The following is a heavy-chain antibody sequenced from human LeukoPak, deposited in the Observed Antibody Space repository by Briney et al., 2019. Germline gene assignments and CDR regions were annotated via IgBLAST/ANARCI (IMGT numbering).Heavy chain of an antibody. D-gene: IGHD3-3*01. CDR3: ARDVPDFWSGFDY. CDR1: GYPFTTYG. CDR2: ISGNDGDT. J-gene: IGHJ4*02. V-gene: IGHV1-18*01. Sequence: GASVKVSCKASGYPFTTYGLSWVRQAPGQGLEWMGQISGNDGDTNYAQKFQGRVTVATDTATSTAYMELTSLRSDDTAVYYCARDVPDFWSGFDYSGQGTLVTVSP.